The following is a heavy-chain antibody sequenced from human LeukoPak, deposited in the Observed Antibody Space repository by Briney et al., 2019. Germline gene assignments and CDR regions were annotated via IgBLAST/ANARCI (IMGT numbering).Heavy chain of an antibody. CDR2: ISGSGGST. D-gene: IGHD3-22*01. CDR1: GFTFSSYA. V-gene: IGHV3-23*01. CDR3: AKGDYYDSSGPDY. Sequence: GGSLRLSCAASGFTFSSYAMSWVRQAPGTGLEWVSAISGSGGSTYYADSVKGRFTISRDNSKNTLYLQMNSLRAEDTAVYYCAKGDYYDSSGPDYWGQGTLVTVSS. J-gene: IGHJ4*02.